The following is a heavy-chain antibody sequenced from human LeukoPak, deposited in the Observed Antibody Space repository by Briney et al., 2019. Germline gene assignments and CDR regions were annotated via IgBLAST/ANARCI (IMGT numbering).Heavy chain of an antibody. Sequence: SETLSLTCTVSGASISSYYWSWIRQPPGKGLVWIAYIYDSGSTNYNPSLKSRVTTSVDTSKNQFSLMLSSVTAADTAVYFCARHGGGWSFDYWGQGTLVTVSS. V-gene: IGHV4-59*08. CDR2: IYDSGST. CDR3: ARHGGGWSFDY. D-gene: IGHD6-19*01. CDR1: GASISSYY. J-gene: IGHJ4*02.